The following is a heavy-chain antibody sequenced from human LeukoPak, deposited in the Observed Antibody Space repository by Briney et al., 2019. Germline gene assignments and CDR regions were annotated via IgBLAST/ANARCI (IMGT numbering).Heavy chain of an antibody. Sequence: GGSLRLSCAASGFTFSSYAMHWVRQAPGKGLEWVAVISYDGSNKYYADSVKGRFTISRDNSKNTLYLQMNSLRAEDTAVYYCAKDYSSSWEYYFDYWGQGTLVTVSS. CDR3: AKDYSSSWEYYFDY. CDR1: GFTFSSYA. CDR2: ISYDGSNK. V-gene: IGHV3-30*04. J-gene: IGHJ4*02. D-gene: IGHD6-13*01.